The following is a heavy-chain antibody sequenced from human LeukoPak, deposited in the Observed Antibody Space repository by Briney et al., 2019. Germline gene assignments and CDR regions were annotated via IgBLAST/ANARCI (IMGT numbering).Heavy chain of an antibody. CDR2: IWHDGTNK. Sequence: GGSLRLSCAASGFTFSNYGMHWVRQAPGKGLEWVAVIWHDGTNKYYADFVKGRFTISRDNSNNTLYLRMDSLSAEDTAVYYCARFGRPNWYFDLWGRGTLVTVSS. D-gene: IGHD3-10*01. J-gene: IGHJ2*01. CDR3: ARFGRPNWYFDL. V-gene: IGHV3-33*01. CDR1: GFTFSNYG.